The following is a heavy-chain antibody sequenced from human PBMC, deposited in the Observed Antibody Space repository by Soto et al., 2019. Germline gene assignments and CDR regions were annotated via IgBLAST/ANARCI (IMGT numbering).Heavy chain of an antibody. Sequence: PSETLSLTCTVSGRSISSSSYYWRWIRKPPGKGLEWIGSIYYSGSTYYNPSLKSRVTISVDTSKNQFSLKLSSVTAADTAVYYCACIFSGGYGYGFYYYGMDVWGQGTTVT. D-gene: IGHD5-18*01. CDR3: ACIFSGGYGYGFYYYGMDV. V-gene: IGHV4-39*01. CDR2: IYYSGST. J-gene: IGHJ6*02. CDR1: GRSISSSSYY.